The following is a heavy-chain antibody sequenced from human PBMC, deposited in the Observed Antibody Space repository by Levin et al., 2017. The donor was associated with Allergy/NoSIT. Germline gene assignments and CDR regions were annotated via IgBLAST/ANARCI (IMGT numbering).Heavy chain of an antibody. CDR2: ISPYNGHT. Sequence: ASVKVSCKASGYTFRVYGIIWVRQAPGEGLEWLGWISPYNGHTNVSHKVQGRVTMTTDASTTTAYLDIRSLTSDDTAVYYCARDLGTGWYDHAFEMWGQGTQVSVSS. CDR3: ARDLGTGWYDHAFEM. D-gene: IGHD6-19*01. CDR1: GYTFRVYG. J-gene: IGHJ3*02. V-gene: IGHV1-18*01.